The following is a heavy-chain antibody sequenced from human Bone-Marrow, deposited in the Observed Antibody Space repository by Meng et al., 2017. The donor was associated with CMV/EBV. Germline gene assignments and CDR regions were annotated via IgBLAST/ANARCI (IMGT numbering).Heavy chain of an antibody. J-gene: IGHJ6*02. CDR1: GGSISSSSYY. CDR2: IYYSGST. D-gene: IGHD6-13*01. V-gene: IGHV4-39*01. Sequence: GSLRLSCTVSGGSISSSSYYWGWIRQPPGKGLEWIGSIYYSGSTYYNPSLKSRVTISVDTSKNQFSLKLSSVTAADTAVYYCARRKRSSSWGYYYYYGMDVWGQGTTVTVSS. CDR3: ARRKRSSSWGYYYYYGMDV.